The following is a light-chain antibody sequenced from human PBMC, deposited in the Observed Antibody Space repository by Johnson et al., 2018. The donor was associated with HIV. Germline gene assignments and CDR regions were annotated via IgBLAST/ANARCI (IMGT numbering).Light chain of an antibody. V-gene: IGLV1-51*01. CDR1: DSNIGDNY. CDR3: GTWDTSLSAGGV. J-gene: IGLJ1*01. Sequence: SVLTQSPSVSAAPGQLVTISCSGSDSNIGDNYVSWYQQLPGTAPKLLMYDNNKLPSGIPDRFSGSKSGPSATLGITALQTGDEADYYCGTWDTSLSAGGVFGTGTKVTVL. CDR2: DNN.